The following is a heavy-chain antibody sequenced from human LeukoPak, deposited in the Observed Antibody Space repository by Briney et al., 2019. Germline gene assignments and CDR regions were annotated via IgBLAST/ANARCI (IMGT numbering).Heavy chain of an antibody. CDR1: GFTFSSYS. CDR3: AKDRLTYSNYYYYYMDV. Sequence: GGSLRLSCAASGFTFSSYSMNWVRQAPGKGLEWVSYISSRSSTIYYADSVKGRFTISRDNAKNSLYLQMNSLRAEDTAVYYCAKDRLTYSNYYYYYMDVWGKGTTVTISS. J-gene: IGHJ6*03. V-gene: IGHV3-48*01. D-gene: IGHD2-15*01. CDR2: ISSRSSTI.